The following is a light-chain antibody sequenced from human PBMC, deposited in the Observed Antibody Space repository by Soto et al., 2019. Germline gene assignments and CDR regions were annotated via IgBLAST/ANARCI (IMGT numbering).Light chain of an antibody. CDR1: HSDVGSYNL. Sequence: QSVLTQPASVSGSPGQWITISCTGTHSDVGSYNLVSWYQQHPGKAPKVIIYEVSERPSGVSDRLSGSKSGNTASLMISGLQAEDEADYYCCSYAGSTTQTYVFGSGTKLTVL. J-gene: IGLJ1*01. V-gene: IGLV2-23*02. CDR3: CSYAGSTTQTYV. CDR2: EVS.